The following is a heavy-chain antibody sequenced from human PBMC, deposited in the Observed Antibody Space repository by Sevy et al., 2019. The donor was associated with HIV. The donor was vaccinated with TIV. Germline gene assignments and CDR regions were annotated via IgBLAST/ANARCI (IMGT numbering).Heavy chain of an antibody. V-gene: IGHV3-30-3*01. J-gene: IGHJ3*02. CDR1: GFTFSSYA. CDR3: AREGDDYVAFDI. Sequence: GGSLRLSCAASGFTFSSYAMHWVRQAPGKGLEWVAVISYDGSNKYYADSVKGRFTISRDNAKNSLYLRMNSLRAEDTAVYYCAREGDDYVAFDIWGQGTMVTVSS. D-gene: IGHD4-17*01. CDR2: ISYDGSNK.